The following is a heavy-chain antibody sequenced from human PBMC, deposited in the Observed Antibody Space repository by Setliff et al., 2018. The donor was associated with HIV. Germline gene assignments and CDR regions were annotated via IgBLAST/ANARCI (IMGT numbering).Heavy chain of an antibody. J-gene: IGHJ4*02. V-gene: IGHV1-2*02. Sequence: ASVKVSCKASGYMFTSYGIGWVRQAPGQGLEWMAWINPNVGGTTYAQKFQGRVTMTRDTSISTAYMELSRLTSDDTALYYCAREADYSDTGGQYRYWGQGTLVTVSS. CDR2: INPNVGGT. D-gene: IGHD2-8*02. CDR3: AREADYSDTGGQYRY. CDR1: GYMFTSYG.